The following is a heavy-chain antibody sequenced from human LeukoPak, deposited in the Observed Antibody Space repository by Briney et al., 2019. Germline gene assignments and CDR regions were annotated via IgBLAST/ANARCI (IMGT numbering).Heavy chain of an antibody. V-gene: IGHV3-33*01. J-gene: IGHJ4*02. CDR1: GFTFSSYG. CDR2: IWYDGSNK. D-gene: IGHD3-10*01. CDR3: ARVGFGESPFDY. Sequence: PGRSLRLSCAASGFTFSSYGMHWVRQAPGKGLEWVAVIWYDGSNKYYADSVKGRFTISRDNSKNTLYLQMNSLRAEDTAVYYCARVGFGESPFDYWGQGPLVTVSS.